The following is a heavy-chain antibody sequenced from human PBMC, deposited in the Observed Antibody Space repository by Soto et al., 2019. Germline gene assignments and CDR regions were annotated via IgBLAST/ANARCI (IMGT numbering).Heavy chain of an antibody. CDR1: GGSISSGDYY. Sequence: SETLSLTCTVSGGSISSGDYYWSWIRQPPGKGLEWIGYIYYSGSTYYNPSLKSRVTISVDTSKNQFSLKLSSVTAADTAVYYCARDRGGGYNNRFDPWGQGTLVTSPQ. V-gene: IGHV4-30-4*01. J-gene: IGHJ5*02. D-gene: IGHD3-22*01. CDR3: ARDRGGGYNNRFDP. CDR2: IYYSGST.